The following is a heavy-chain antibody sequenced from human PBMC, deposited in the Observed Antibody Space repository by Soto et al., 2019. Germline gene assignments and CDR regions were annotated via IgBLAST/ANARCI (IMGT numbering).Heavy chain of an antibody. CDR3: ARDRKGYCSGGSCPSDY. Sequence: QVQLVQSGAEVKKPGASVKVSCKASGYTFTSYGISWVRQAPGQGLEWMGWISAYNGNTNYAQKFQGRVTMTTDTSTSTAYMELRGLRSDDTAVYYCARDRKGYCSGGSCPSDYWGQGTLVTVSS. V-gene: IGHV1-18*01. CDR1: GYTFTSYG. D-gene: IGHD2-15*01. J-gene: IGHJ4*02. CDR2: ISAYNGNT.